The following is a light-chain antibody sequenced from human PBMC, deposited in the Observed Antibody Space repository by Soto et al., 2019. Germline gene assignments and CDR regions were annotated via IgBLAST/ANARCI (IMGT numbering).Light chain of an antibody. CDR2: EVS. CDR3: NSYTASSTGV. V-gene: IGLV2-14*01. J-gene: IGLJ1*01. Sequence: QSVLTQPASVSGSPGQSITISCTGTSSDVGGYNSVSWYQQYPGKAPKLLIYEVSNRPSGVSIRFSGSKSGNTASLTISGLQAEDEADYYCNSYTASSTGVFGTGTKVTVL. CDR1: SSDVGGYNS.